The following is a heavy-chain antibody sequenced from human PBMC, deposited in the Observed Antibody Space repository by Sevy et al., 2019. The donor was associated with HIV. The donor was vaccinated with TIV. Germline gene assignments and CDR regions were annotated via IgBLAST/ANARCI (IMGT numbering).Heavy chain of an antibody. D-gene: IGHD2-15*01. Sequence: GGSLRLSCAASGFTFNMYWMTWVRQAPGKGLEWVANIKEDGSERNYLDSVKGRFTISRDNAKESLYLQINSLRAEDTAVYYCARHCRGGSCYSLLPHYYYGMDVWGQGTTGTVSS. V-gene: IGHV3-7*01. CDR1: GFTFNMYW. CDR3: ARHCRGGSCYSLLPHYYYGMDV. CDR2: IKEDGSER. J-gene: IGHJ6*02.